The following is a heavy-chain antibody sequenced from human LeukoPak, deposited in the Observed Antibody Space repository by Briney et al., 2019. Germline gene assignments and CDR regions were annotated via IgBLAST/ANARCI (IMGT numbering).Heavy chain of an antibody. CDR1: GSSIGTYS. J-gene: IGHJ3*02. V-gene: IGHV4-4*09. Sequence: SETLSLTCTVSGSSIGTYSWSWIRQPPGKGLEWIGYIYSTGSTHCNPSLKSRATMSLGTSKNQFSLRLSSVTAADTAVFYCARHRAEMATITDDAFDMWGQGTMVTVSS. CDR2: IYSTGST. CDR3: ARHRAEMATITDDAFDM. D-gene: IGHD5-24*01.